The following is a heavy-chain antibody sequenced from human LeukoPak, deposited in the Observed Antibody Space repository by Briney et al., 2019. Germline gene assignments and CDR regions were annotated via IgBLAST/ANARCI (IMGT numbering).Heavy chain of an antibody. J-gene: IGHJ4*02. Sequence: GGSLRLSCAASGFTLRSYDMSWVRQAPGKGLEWVSVISGSGGATFYGDSVQGRFTISRDNSRGTLYLQMNSLTAGDTAVYYCGKYLQTTVGANDYWGQGTLVTVSS. CDR1: GFTLRSYD. V-gene: IGHV3-23*01. CDR3: GKYLQTTVGANDY. D-gene: IGHD1-26*01. CDR2: ISGSGGAT.